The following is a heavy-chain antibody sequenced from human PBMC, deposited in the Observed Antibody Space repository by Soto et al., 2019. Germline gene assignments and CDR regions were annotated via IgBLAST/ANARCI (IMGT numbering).Heavy chain of an antibody. CDR3: ARARISMVREVIKYNMDV. Sequence: QVQLQESGPGLVKPSETLSLTCTVSGGSISNYYWSWIRQPPGKGLEWIGYIYDSGSNNSKPSLQNRVTKSVDTSKNQFSLKLRAVTAAEPAIYYCARARISMVREVIKYNMDVWGQGTTVIVSS. V-gene: IGHV4-59*01. CDR2: IYDSGSN. D-gene: IGHD3-10*01. CDR1: GGSISNYY. J-gene: IGHJ6*02.